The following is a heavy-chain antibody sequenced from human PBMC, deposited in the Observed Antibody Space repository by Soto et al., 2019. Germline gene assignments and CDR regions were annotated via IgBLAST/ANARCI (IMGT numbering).Heavy chain of an antibody. CDR3: ARHVGGWLWYLNV. D-gene: IGHD6-19*01. CDR1: GGSITSSNYH. CDR2: IYHSGRT. Sequence: SETLSLTCTVSGGSITSSNYHWGWLRQPPGKGLEWFASIYHSGRTNYNPSLESRVTISVDTSKNQFSLSLSSVSAADTAVYYCARHVGGWLWYLNVWGRGTLVTVSS. V-gene: IGHV4-39*01. J-gene: IGHJ2*01.